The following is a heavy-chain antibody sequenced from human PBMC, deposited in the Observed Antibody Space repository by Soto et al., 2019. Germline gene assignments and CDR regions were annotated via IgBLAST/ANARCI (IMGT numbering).Heavy chain of an antibody. CDR3: ARAAYDYGSGRRSWGMDV. Sequence: QVQLVQSGAEVKKPGSSVTVSCKASGGTFSSYAISWVRQAPGQGLEWMGGIIPIFGTANYAQKFQGRVTISADDSTSKAYMELSSLKTENTAVYSWARAAYDYGSGRRSWGMDVWGQGTTVTVSS. CDR2: IIPIFGTA. CDR1: GGTFSSYA. V-gene: IGHV1-69*01. D-gene: IGHD3-10*01. J-gene: IGHJ6*02.